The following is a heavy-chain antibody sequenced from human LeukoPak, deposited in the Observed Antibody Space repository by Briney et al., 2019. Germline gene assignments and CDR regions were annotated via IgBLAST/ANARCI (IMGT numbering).Heavy chain of an antibody. CDR2: IYHSGST. J-gene: IGHJ6*02. CDR1: GGSISSYY. CDR3: ARQVDYYFYYTMDV. V-gene: IGHV4-59*08. Sequence: SETLSLTCTVSGGSISSYYWNWIRQPPGKGLEWIGYIYHSGSTNYNPSLKSRVTISVDTSKNQFSLKLSSVTAADTAVYYCARQVDYYFYYTMDVWGQGTTVTVSS.